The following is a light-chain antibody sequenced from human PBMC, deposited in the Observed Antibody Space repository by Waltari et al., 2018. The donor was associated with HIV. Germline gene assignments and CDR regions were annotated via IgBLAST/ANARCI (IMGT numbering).Light chain of an antibody. CDR2: KVS. CDR3: MQATHWPRT. V-gene: IGKV2-30*01. J-gene: IGKJ1*01. Sequence: DVVLTQSPLSLPVTLGQPASISCRSSQSLVDRDGITSLFWFQQRPGQSPRRLISKVSNRDSGGPDRFSGSGSGTDFTLKISRVEAEDVGVYCCMQATHWPRTFGQGTKVEIK. CDR1: QSLVDRDGITS.